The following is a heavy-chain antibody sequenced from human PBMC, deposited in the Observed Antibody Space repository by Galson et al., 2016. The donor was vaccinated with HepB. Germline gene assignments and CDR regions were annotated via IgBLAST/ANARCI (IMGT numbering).Heavy chain of an antibody. V-gene: IGHV3-33*01. CDR2: IWYDGSHK. Sequence: YGMHWVRQVPGKGLEWVAVIWYDGSHKFYVDSMKGRFTISRDNSKNTLFLQMNSLRAEDTAVYYCARNYHYGSGSYIPYFWGQGTRVTVST. D-gene: IGHD3-10*01. CDR3: ARNYHYGSGSYIPYF. J-gene: IGHJ3*01. CDR1: YG.